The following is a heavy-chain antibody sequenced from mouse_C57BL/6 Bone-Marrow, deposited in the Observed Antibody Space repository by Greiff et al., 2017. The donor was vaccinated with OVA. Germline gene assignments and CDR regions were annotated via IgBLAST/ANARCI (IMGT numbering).Heavy chain of an antibody. Sequence: VQLQQSGPGLVQPSQSLSITCTVSGFSLNSYGVHWVRQSPGKGLEWLGVIWSGGSTDYNAAFISRLSISKDNSKSQVFFKMNSLQADDTAIYYCARNSGTGYFDVWGTGTTVTVSS. CDR2: IWSGGST. CDR1: GFSLNSYG. V-gene: IGHV2-2*01. J-gene: IGHJ1*03. D-gene: IGHD4-1*01. CDR3: ARNSGTGYFDV.